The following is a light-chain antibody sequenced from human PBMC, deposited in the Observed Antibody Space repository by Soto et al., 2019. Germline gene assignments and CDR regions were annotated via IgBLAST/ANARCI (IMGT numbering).Light chain of an antibody. CDR1: QSISSY. CDR3: QQSFSTPLT. J-gene: IGKJ4*01. V-gene: IGKV1-39*01. Sequence: DIQMTQSPSSLSASVGDRVTITCRASQSISSYLNWYQQRPGEAPKVLIFAASSLQSGVPLRFSGSGSGTDFTLTISSLQPEDFATYYCQQSFSTPLTFGGGTKVEIK. CDR2: AAS.